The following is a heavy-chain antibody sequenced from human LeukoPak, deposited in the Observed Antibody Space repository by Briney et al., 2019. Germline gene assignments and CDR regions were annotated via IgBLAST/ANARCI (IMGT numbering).Heavy chain of an antibody. Sequence: GGSLRLSCAASGFTFSTYGMHWVRQAPGKGLEWVAFIRYDGRNKYYADSVKGRFTISRDNSKNTLCLQMNSLRAEDTAVYYCARDLGQYYDTSDNWFDPWGQGTLVTVSS. CDR2: IRYDGRNK. CDR3: ARDLGQYYDTSDNWFDP. D-gene: IGHD3-22*01. V-gene: IGHV3-30*02. J-gene: IGHJ5*02. CDR1: GFTFSTYG.